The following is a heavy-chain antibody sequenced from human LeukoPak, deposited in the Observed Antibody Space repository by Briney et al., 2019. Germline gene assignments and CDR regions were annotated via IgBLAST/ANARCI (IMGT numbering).Heavy chain of an antibody. J-gene: IGHJ4*02. CDR3: TTVSGSYHY. Sequence: PGGSLKLSCAASGXTFSGSAMHWVRQASGKGLEWVGRIRSKANSYATAYAASVKGRFTISRDDSKNTAYLQMNSLKTEDTAVYYCTTVSGSYHYWGQGTLVTVSS. CDR2: IRSKANSYAT. D-gene: IGHD1-26*01. CDR1: GXTFSGSA. V-gene: IGHV3-73*01.